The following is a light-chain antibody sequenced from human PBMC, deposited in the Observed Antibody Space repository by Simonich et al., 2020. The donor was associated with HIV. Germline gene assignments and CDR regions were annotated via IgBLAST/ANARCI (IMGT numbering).Light chain of an antibody. CDR1: QSVRRSY. V-gene: IGKV3-20*01. Sequence: EIVLTQSPGTLSLSPGERATLSCRASQSVRRSYLAWYQQKPGQAPRLPISGASSRATGIPDSFSGRGSGTDFTLTIGRLEPEDFAVYYCQQYGSSRTFGQGTKVEIK. CDR2: GAS. CDR3: QQYGSSRT. J-gene: IGKJ1*01.